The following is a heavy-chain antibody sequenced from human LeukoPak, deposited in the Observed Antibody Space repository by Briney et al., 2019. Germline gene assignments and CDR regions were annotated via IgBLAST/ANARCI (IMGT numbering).Heavy chain of an antibody. CDR3: LVGELLYFDY. CDR2: FDPEDGET. CDR1: GYTLTELS. V-gene: IGHV1-24*01. Sequence: ASVKVSCKVSGYTLTELSMHWVRQAPGKGLEWMGGFDPEDGETIYAQKFQGRVTMTEDTSTDTAYMELSRLRSEDTAVYYCLVGELLYFDYWGQGTLVTVSS. J-gene: IGHJ4*02. D-gene: IGHD3-10*01.